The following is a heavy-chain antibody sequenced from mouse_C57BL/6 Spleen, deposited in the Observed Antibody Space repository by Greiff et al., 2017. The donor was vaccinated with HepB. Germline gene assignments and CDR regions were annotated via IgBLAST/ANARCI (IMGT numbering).Heavy chain of an antibody. D-gene: IGHD2-3*01. Sequence: QVQLQQSGAELVRPGASVTLSCKASGYTFNDYEMHWVKQTPVHGLEWIGAIDPETGGTAYNQKFKGKAILTADKSSSTAYMELRSLTSEDSAVYYCTSEGIYDGYPCAYWGQGTLVTVSA. J-gene: IGHJ3*01. CDR3: TSEGIYDGYPCAY. CDR1: GYTFNDYE. V-gene: IGHV1-15*01. CDR2: IDPETGGT.